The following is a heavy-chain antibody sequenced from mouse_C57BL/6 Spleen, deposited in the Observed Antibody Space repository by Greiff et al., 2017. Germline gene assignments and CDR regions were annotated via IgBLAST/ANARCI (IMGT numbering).Heavy chain of an antibody. V-gene: IGHV1-53*01. Sequence: QVQLQQPGTELVKPGASVTLSCKASGYTFTSYWMHWVKQRPGQGLEWIGNINPSNGGTNYNEKFKSKATLTVDKSSSTAYMQLSSLTSEDSAVYCCARGDYYGSSFDYWGQGTTLTVSS. CDR3: ARGDYYGSSFDY. CDR2: INPSNGGT. D-gene: IGHD1-1*01. CDR1: GYTFTSYW. J-gene: IGHJ2*01.